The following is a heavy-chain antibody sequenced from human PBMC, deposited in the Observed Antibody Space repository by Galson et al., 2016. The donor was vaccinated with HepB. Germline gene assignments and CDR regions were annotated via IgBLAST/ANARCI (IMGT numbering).Heavy chain of an antibody. CDR1: GGSINGYS. J-gene: IGHJ5*01. V-gene: IGHV4-59*01. CDR3: ARLTVFGVVTLDS. CDR2: IYYSGGT. Sequence: SETLSLTCTVSGGSINGYSWSWIRQPPGKGLEWIGDIYYSGGTSYNSSLKSRVTISVETSKNQFSLKLTSVTAADTAVYYCARLTVFGVVTLDSWGQGTLVTVSS. D-gene: IGHD3-3*01.